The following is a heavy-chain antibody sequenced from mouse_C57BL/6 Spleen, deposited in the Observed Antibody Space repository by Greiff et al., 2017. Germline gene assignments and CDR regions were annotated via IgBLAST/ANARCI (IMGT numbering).Heavy chain of an antibody. J-gene: IGHJ3*01. Sequence: EVQLVESGPGLVKPSQSLSLTCSVTGYSITSGYYWNWIRQFPGNKLEWMGYISYDGSNNYNPSLKNRISITRDTSKNQFFLKLNSVTTEDTATYYCAREAFYDYDGNWFAYWGQGTLVTVSA. CDR2: ISYDGSN. CDR3: AREAFYDYDGNWFAY. V-gene: IGHV3-6*01. CDR1: GYSITSGYY. D-gene: IGHD2-4*01.